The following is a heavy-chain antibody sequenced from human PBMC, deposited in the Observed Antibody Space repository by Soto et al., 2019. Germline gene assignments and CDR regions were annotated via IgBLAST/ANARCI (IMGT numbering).Heavy chain of an antibody. V-gene: IGHV4-30-4*08. CDR2: IYYSGST. J-gene: IGHJ6*02. CDR3: ARDTSRGPYYYYGMDV. CDR1: GGSISSGDYY. Sequence: LSETLSLTCTVSGGSISSGDYYWSWIRQPPGKGLEWIGYIYYSGSTYYNPSLKSRVTISVDTSKNQFSLKLSSVTAADTAVYYCARDTSRGPYYYYGMDVWGQGTTVTVSS. D-gene: IGHD3-16*01.